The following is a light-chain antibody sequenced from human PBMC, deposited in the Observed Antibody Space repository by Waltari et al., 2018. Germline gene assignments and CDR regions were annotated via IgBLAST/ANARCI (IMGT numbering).Light chain of an antibody. CDR2: AAS. CDR1: QGISIS. V-gene: IGKV1-9*01. CDR3: QQLNSYPKT. Sequence: DIQLTQSPSFLSASVGDRVTITCRASQGISISLAWYQKKPGKAPKLLIYAASTLQSGVPSRFSGSGSGTEFTLTISSLQPEDFATYYCQQLNSYPKTFGQGTKVEIK. J-gene: IGKJ1*01.